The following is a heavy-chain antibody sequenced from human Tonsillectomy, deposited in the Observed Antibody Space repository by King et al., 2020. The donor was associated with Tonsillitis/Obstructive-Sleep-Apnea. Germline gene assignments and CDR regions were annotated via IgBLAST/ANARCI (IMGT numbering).Heavy chain of an antibody. D-gene: IGHD3-10*01. CDR2: ISYDGSNK. CDR1: GFTFSSYA. J-gene: IGHJ4*02. Sequence: VQLVESGGGVVQPGRSLRLSCAASGFTFSSYAMHWVRQAPGKGLGWVAVISYDGSNKYYADSVKGRFTISRDNSKNTLYLQMNSLRAEDTTVFYCARDRTYYYGSGSFDYWGQGTLVTVSS. V-gene: IGHV3-30*04. CDR3: ARDRTYYYGSGSFDY.